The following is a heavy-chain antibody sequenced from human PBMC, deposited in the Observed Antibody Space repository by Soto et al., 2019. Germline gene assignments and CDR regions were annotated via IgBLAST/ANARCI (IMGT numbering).Heavy chain of an antibody. D-gene: IGHD4-17*01. CDR1: GGYISSGGYS. Sequence: SETLSLTCAVSGGYISSGGYSWSWIRQPPGKGLEWIGYIYHSGSTYYNPSLKSRVTISVDRSKNQFSLKLSSVTAADTAVYYCARAHYGDYGYGMDVWGQGTTVTVSS. CDR2: IYHSGST. CDR3: ARAHYGDYGYGMDV. V-gene: IGHV4-30-2*01. J-gene: IGHJ6*02.